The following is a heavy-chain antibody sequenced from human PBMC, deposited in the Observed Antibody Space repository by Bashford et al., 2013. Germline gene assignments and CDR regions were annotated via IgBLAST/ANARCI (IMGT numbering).Heavy chain of an antibody. CDR3: ARDHQQWLVGVFDY. J-gene: IGHJ4*02. Sequence: GSLRLSCAASGFTFSDYYMSWIRQAPGQGLEWVSYISGRADTIYYTDSVKGRFTISRDNSKHTLYLQMDSLRVEDTAVYYCARDHQQWLVGVFDYWGQGTLVTVSS. CDR2: ISGRADTI. CDR1: GFTFSDYY. V-gene: IGHV3-11*01. D-gene: IGHD6-19*01.